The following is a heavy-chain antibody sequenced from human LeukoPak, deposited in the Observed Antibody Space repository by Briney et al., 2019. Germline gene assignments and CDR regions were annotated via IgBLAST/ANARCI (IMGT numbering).Heavy chain of an antibody. CDR3: ASTPTRAY. CDR2: ISSSSSTI. CDR1: GFTFTSYN. J-gene: IGHJ4*02. Sequence: PGGSLRLSCAASGFTFTSYNMNWVRQAPGKGLEWVSYISSSSSTIYYADSVKGRFTISRDNAKNSLYLQMNSLRAEDTAVYYCASTPTRAYWGQGTLVTVSS. D-gene: IGHD5-12*01. V-gene: IGHV3-48*01.